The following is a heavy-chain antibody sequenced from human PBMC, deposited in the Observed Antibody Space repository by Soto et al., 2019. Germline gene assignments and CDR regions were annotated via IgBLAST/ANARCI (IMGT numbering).Heavy chain of an antibody. CDR1: GGSVSMSTYY. D-gene: IGHD2-21*01. Sequence: SGALSLTCTVLGGSVSMSTYYWSWIRQPPGKGLEWIGFIHYSGSTNYNPSLKGRVTMSVDTSKNQFSLKLTSVNTADTAIYYCTRGGDPYKTGHWGQGTLVTVS. J-gene: IGHJ4*02. CDR2: IHYSGST. V-gene: IGHV4-61*01. CDR3: TRGGDPYKTGH.